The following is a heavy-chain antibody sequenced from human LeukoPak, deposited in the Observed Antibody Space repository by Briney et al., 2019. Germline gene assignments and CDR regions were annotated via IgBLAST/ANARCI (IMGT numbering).Heavy chain of an antibody. CDR3: VRGGIPIDP. D-gene: IGHD3-16*01. CDR1: GFTFSSFT. V-gene: IGHV3-7*01. J-gene: IGHJ5*02. CDR2: IKEDGTEK. Sequence: GGSLRLSCTVSGFTFSSFTMNWVRQAPGKGLEWVANIKEDGTEKYYQDSVKGRFTISRDNAKNSLYLQMNSLRAEDTAVYYCVRGGIPIDPWGQGTLVTVSS.